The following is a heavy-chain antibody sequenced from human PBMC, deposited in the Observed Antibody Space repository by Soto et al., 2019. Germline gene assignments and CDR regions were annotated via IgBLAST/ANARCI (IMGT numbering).Heavy chain of an antibody. CDR1: EYTFTDYY. V-gene: IGHV1-46*01. Sequence: QVQLVQSGAEVKKPGASVKLSCKSSEYTFTDYYIHWVRQAPGQGLEWMGLINPSGGSTSYAQKCQGRVTMTRDTSTSTVYMELSSLRSEDTAVYYCVTAAYSTSWYDFWGQGTLVTVSS. D-gene: IGHD6-13*01. CDR3: VTAAYSTSWYDF. J-gene: IGHJ5*01. CDR2: INPSGGST.